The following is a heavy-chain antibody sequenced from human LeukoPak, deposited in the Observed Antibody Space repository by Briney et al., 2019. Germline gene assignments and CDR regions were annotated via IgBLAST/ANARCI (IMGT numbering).Heavy chain of an antibody. CDR1: GYTFTGYY. D-gene: IGHD3-3*01. J-gene: IGHJ4*02. V-gene: IGHV1-2*02. CDR2: INPNSGGT. CDR3: ARDLARRRGGFGVVIPPHY. Sequence: ASVTVSCKASGYTFTGYYMHWVRQAPGQGLEWMGWINPNSGGTNYAQKFQGRVTMTRDTSISTAYMELSRLRSDDTAVYYCARDLARRRGGFGVVIPPHYWGQGTLVTVSS.